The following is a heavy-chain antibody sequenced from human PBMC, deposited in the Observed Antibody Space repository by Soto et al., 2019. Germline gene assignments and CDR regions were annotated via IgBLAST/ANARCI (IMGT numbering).Heavy chain of an antibody. CDR2: ISSSSSYI. V-gene: IGHV3-21*01. D-gene: IGHD2-15*01. CDR3: ARDRYCSGGSCYPVYSYYGMDV. J-gene: IGHJ6*02. Sequence: GSLRLSCAASGFSFRSYSMNWVRQAPGKGLEWVSSISSSSSYIYYADSVKGRFTISRDNAKNSLYLQMNSLRAEDTAVYYCARDRYCSGGSCYPVYSYYGMDVWGQGTTVTVSS. CDR1: GFSFRSYS.